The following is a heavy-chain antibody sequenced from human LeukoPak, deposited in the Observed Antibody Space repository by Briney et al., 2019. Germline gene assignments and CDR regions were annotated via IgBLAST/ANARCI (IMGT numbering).Heavy chain of an antibody. Sequence: GESLKLSCKGSGYSFTSYWIGWVRQMPGKGLEWMGIIYPGDSDTRYSPSFQGQVTISADKSISTAYLRWSSLTASDTAMYYCASSGYCSGGSCYSDAFDIWGQGTMVTVSS. V-gene: IGHV5-51*03. CDR2: IYPGDSDT. D-gene: IGHD2-15*01. CDR1: GYSFTSYW. J-gene: IGHJ3*02. CDR3: ASSGYCSGGSCYSDAFDI.